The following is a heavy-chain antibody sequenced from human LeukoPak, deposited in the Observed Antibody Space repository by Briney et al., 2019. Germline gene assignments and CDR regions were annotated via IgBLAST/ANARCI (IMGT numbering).Heavy chain of an antibody. D-gene: IGHD4-17*01. CDR1: GFTFSSYA. Sequence: QSGGSLRLSCAASGFTFSSYAMSWVRQAPGKGLEWVSAISGSGGSTYYADSVKGRFTISRDNSKNTLYLQMNSLRAEDTAVYYCARVEAVTTAGGAVDYWGQGTLVTVSS. J-gene: IGHJ4*02. V-gene: IGHV3-23*01. CDR3: ARVEAVTTAGGAVDY. CDR2: ISGSGGST.